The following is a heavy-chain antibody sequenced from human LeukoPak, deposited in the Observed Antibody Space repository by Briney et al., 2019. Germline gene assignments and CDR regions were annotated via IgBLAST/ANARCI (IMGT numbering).Heavy chain of an antibody. J-gene: IGHJ6*03. Sequence: SETLSLTCTVSGGSISSGGYSWSWIRQHPGKGLEWIGYIYYSGSTYYNPSLKSRVTISVDTSKNQFSLKLSSVTAADTAVYYCARNGSTSTGPGYYYYYMDVWGKGTTVTVSS. CDR2: IYYSGST. CDR1: GGSISSGGYS. V-gene: IGHV4-31*03. D-gene: IGHD2-2*01. CDR3: ARNGSTSTGPGYYYYYMDV.